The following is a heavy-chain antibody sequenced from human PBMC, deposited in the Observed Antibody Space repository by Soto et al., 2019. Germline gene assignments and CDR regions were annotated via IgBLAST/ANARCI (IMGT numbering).Heavy chain of an antibody. V-gene: IGHV5-51*01. CDR1: GYIFSRYW. Sequence: GESLKISCEGSGYIFSRYWVGWVRQMPGKGLEWMGVVYPTDSNIRYNPSFQGQVTISADRSTTTAYLQWSSLKASDTAIYYCARQHPLDSRVWYDWGQGTLVTVSS. D-gene: IGHD6-19*01. CDR2: VYPTDSNI. CDR3: ARQHPLDSRVWYD. J-gene: IGHJ4*02.